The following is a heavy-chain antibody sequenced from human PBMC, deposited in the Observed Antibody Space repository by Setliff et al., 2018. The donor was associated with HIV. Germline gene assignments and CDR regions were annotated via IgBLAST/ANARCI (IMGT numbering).Heavy chain of an antibody. Sequence: PSETLSLTCTVSGGSISSYYWTWLRQFPGKGLEWIGFIFYTGSTYYNPSLKSRLTISVDTSTNKFSLKLSSVTAADTAVYYCARLRGLNLEPFDYWGQGTLVTVS. CDR1: GGSISSYY. CDR2: IFYTGST. D-gene: IGHD1-1*01. V-gene: IGHV4-59*08. J-gene: IGHJ4*02. CDR3: ARLRGLNLEPFDY.